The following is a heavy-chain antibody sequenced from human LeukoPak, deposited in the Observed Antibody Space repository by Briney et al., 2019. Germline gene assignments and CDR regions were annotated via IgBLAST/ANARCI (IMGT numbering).Heavy chain of an antibody. V-gene: IGHV3-30*02. CDR1: GFTFSSYG. CDR3: AKDPPTTVVNPWVV. J-gene: IGHJ6*02. Sequence: GGSLRLSCAASGFTFSSYGMHWVRQAPGKGLEWVAFIRYDGSNKYYADSVKGRFTISRDNSKNTLYLQMNSLRAEDTAVYYCAKDPPTTVVNPWVVWGQGTTVTVSS. CDR2: IRYDGSNK. D-gene: IGHD4-23*01.